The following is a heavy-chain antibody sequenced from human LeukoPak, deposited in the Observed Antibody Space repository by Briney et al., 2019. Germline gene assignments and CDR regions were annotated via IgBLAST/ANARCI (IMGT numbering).Heavy chain of an antibody. Sequence: SETLSLTRTVSGGSLNSTTSYWGWIRQPPGKGLEWMGTIHASGNTYYNPSLRSRVAISVDTSKNQFSLKVTSVTASDTAVYYCASPGAKCYFYFDYWGQGTLITVSS. V-gene: IGHV4-39*01. CDR2: IHASGNT. CDR1: GGSLNSTTSY. D-gene: IGHD2-21*01. J-gene: IGHJ4*02. CDR3: ASPGAKCYFYFDY.